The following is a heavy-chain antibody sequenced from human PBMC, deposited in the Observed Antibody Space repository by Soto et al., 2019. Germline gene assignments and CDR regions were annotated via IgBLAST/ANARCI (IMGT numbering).Heavy chain of an antibody. Sequence: QPGGSLRLSCAASGFTFSSYWMSWVRQAPGKGLEWVANIKQDGSEKYYVDSVKGRFTISRDNAKNSLYLQMNSLRAEDTAVYYCARERYSGSSYFNYWGQGTLVTVSS. CDR2: IKQDGSEK. CDR3: ARERYSGSSYFNY. J-gene: IGHJ4*02. V-gene: IGHV3-7*01. D-gene: IGHD2-15*01. CDR1: GFTFSSYW.